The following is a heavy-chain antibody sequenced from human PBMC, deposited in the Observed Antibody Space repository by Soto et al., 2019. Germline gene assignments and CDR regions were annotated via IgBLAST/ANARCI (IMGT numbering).Heavy chain of an antibody. CDR2: ISRSSRNI. V-gene: IGHV3-21*01. CDR3: ARDLKVAGTNSFYYYGMDV. Sequence: PWGSLRLSCAASGFTFSNYTMNWVRQAPGKGLEWVSSISRSSRNIYYADSVKGRFTISRDNAKNALYLHMNSLRAGDTAVYYCARDLKVAGTNSFYYYGMDVWGQGTTVTVSS. D-gene: IGHD6-19*01. CDR1: GFTFSNYT. J-gene: IGHJ6*02.